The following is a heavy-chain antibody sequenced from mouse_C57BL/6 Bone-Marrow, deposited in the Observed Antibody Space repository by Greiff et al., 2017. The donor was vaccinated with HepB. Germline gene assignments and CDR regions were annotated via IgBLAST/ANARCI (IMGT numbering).Heavy chain of an antibody. CDR1: GFTFTDYY. Sequence: EVKLQESGGGLVQPGGSLSLSCAASGFTFTDYYMSWVRQPPGKALEWLGFIRNKANGYTTEYSASVKGRFTISRDNSQSILYLQMNALRAEDSATYYCARSSYDYGFAYWGQGTLVTVSA. V-gene: IGHV7-3*01. CDR3: ARSSYDYGFAY. J-gene: IGHJ3*01. D-gene: IGHD2-4*01. CDR2: IRNKANGYTT.